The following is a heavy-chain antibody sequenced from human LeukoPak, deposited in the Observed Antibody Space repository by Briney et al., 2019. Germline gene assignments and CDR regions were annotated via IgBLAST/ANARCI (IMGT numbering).Heavy chain of an antibody. CDR2: VRNDGSSE. D-gene: IGHD5-12*01. J-gene: IGHJ4*02. Sequence: GGSLRLSRAASGFVLSDYGMHWVRQAPGKGLEWVAFVRNDGSSEYYVGSVKGRFSISRDKSKNTLYLQMNSLRVEDTAVYSCAKESDSGYHSEGPRNWGLGTLVTVSS. V-gene: IGHV3-30*02. CDR1: GFVLSDYG. CDR3: AKESDSGYHSEGPRN.